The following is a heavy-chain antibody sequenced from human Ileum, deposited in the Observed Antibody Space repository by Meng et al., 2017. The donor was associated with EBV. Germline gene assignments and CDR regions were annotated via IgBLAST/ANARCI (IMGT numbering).Heavy chain of an antibody. V-gene: IGHV4-4*02. Sequence: QVPLQESGPGLVKPSGTLSLTCAVSGGSVSSGNWWSWVRQSPGKGLEWIGEIYQSGSTNYNPSLESRVTISLDKSENQLSLRLTSVTAADTAVYYCASGRDYAWHSWGRGTLVTVSS. CDR1: GGSVSSGNW. J-gene: IGHJ4*02. CDR2: IYQSGST. D-gene: IGHD4-17*01. CDR3: ASGRDYAWHS.